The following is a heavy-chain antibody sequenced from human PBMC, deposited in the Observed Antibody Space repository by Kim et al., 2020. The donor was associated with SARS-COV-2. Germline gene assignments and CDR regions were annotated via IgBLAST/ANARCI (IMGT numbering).Heavy chain of an antibody. Sequence: QGRVTITADESTSTAYMELSSLRSEDTAVYYCARDSRGLTAMVSYWYFDLWGRGTLVTVSS. V-gene: IGHV1-69*01. D-gene: IGHD5-18*01. CDR3: ARDSRGLTAMVSYWYFDL. J-gene: IGHJ2*01.